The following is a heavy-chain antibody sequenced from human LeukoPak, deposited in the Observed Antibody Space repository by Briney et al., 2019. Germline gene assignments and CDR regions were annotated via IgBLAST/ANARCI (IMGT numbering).Heavy chain of an antibody. CDR2: IYTSGST. Sequence: SETLSLTCTVSGGSISSYYWSWTRQPPGKGLEWIGYIYTSGSTNYNPSLKSRVTISVDTSKNQFSLKLSSVTAADTAVYYCARGRGGGRTFDYWGQGTLVTVSS. D-gene: IGHD2-15*01. V-gene: IGHV4-4*09. CDR3: ARGRGGGRTFDY. J-gene: IGHJ4*02. CDR1: GGSISSYY.